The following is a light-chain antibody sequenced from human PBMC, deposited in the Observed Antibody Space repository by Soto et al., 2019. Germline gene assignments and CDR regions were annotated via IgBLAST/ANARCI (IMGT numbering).Light chain of an antibody. CDR3: ISYTSKSTWV. Sequence: QSALTQPASVSGSPGQSITISCTGTSSDVGGYNYVSWFQQHPGIVPKLMIYEVSNRPSGVSNRFSGSKSVNTASLTISGLQSVDEADYYCISYTSKSTWVFGGGTQLTVL. CDR2: EVS. V-gene: IGLV2-14*01. J-gene: IGLJ2*01. CDR1: SSDVGGYNY.